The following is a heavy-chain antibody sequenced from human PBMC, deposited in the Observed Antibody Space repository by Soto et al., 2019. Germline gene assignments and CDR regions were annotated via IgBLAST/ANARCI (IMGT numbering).Heavy chain of an antibody. J-gene: IGHJ4*02. CDR3: ARHSPDFDWLSQFDY. V-gene: IGHV4-59*08. Sequence: PSETLSLTCTVSGGSISSYYWSWIRQTPGKGLEWIGYIFYFGSTNYNPSLKSRVTLSIDTSKNQLSLKLSSVTAADTAVYYCARHSPDFDWLSQFDYWGQGTLVPVSS. CDR2: IFYFGST. CDR1: GGSISSYY. D-gene: IGHD3-9*01.